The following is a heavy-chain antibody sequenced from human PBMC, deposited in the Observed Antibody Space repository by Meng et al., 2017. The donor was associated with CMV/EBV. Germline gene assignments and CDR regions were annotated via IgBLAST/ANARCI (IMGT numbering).Heavy chain of an antibody. D-gene: IGHD1-7*01. CDR3: ARADNWNSGLGFDP. V-gene: IGHV3-74*01. CDR1: GFTFSSYW. CDR2: INSDGSST. Sequence: GESLKISFAASGFTFSSYWMHWVRQAPGKGLVWVSRINSDGSSTSYADSVKGRFTISRDNAKNTLYLQMNSLRAADTAVYYCARADNWNSGLGFDPWGQGTLVTVSS. J-gene: IGHJ5*02.